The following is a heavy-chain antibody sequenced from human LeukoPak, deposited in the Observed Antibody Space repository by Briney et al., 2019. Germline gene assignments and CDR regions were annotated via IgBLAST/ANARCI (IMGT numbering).Heavy chain of an antibody. V-gene: IGHV4-34*01. Sequence: PSETLSLTCAVYGGSFSGYYWSWIRQPPGKGLEWIGEINHSGSTNYNPSLKSRVTISVDTSKNQFSLKLSSVTAADTAVYYCARGAPRVIHYGSGSYHNVQGKKPSYNWFDPWGQGTLVTVSS. CDR2: INHSGST. J-gene: IGHJ5*02. D-gene: IGHD3-10*01. CDR1: GGSFSGYY. CDR3: ARGAPRVIHYGSGSYHNVQGKKPSYNWFDP.